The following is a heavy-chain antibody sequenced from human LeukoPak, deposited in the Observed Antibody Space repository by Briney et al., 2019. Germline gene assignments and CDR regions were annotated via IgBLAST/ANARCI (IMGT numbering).Heavy chain of an antibody. D-gene: IGHD3-22*01. CDR2: IYYSGIT. J-gene: IGHJ3*02. CDR3: ARAYYDSSGYYFDASDI. Sequence: SEPLSLTCTVSVGSVSRGSYYWSWIRKPPGKGLEWIGYIYYSGITNYNPSLKSRVAISVDTSKNQFSLKLSSVSAADTAVYYCARAYYDSSGYYFDASDIWGQGTMVTVSS. V-gene: IGHV4-61*01. CDR1: VGSVSRGSYY.